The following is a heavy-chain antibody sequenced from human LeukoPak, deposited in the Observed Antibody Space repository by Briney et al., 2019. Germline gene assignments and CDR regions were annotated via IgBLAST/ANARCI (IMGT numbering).Heavy chain of an antibody. Sequence: GGSLRLSCAASGFTFSSYGMHWVRQAPGKGLEWVAVISYDGSNKYYAESVKGRFTISRDNSKNTLYLQMNSLRAEDTAVYYCAKDSYYSGWYLNYYYGMDVWGQGTTVTVSS. J-gene: IGHJ6*02. CDR2: ISYDGSNK. V-gene: IGHV3-30*18. CDR3: AKDSYYSGWYLNYYYGMDV. CDR1: GFTFSSYG. D-gene: IGHD6-19*01.